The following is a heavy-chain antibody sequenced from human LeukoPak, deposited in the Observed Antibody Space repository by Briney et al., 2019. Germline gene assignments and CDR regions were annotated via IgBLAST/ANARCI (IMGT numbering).Heavy chain of an antibody. V-gene: IGHV4-30-4*08. J-gene: IGHJ4*02. CDR3: AREVTTVHFDY. CDR2: IYYSGST. D-gene: IGHD4-17*01. Sequence: SETLSLTCTVSGGSISSGDYYWSWIRQPPGKGLEWIGYIYYSGSTYYNPSLKSRVTISVDTSKNQFSLKLSSVTAADTAVYYCAREVTTVHFDYWGQGTLVTVSS. CDR1: GGSISSGDYY.